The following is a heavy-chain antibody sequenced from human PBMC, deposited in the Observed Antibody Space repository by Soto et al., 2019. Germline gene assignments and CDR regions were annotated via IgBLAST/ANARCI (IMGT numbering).Heavy chain of an antibody. J-gene: IGHJ6*02. CDR2: ISYDGRSE. D-gene: IGHD2-15*01. CDR1: GFTFSNFG. Sequence: QVQLVESGGGMIQPGKSLRLSCVASGFTFSNFGMHWVRQAPGKGLEWVAGISYDGRSESYVDSVRGRFTLSRDNSKNTLSPQMISLRPEDTRVYYCAKDLDVVMVLSATRGLDVWGQGTTVTVSS. V-gene: IGHV3-30*18. CDR3: AKDLDVVMVLSATRGLDV.